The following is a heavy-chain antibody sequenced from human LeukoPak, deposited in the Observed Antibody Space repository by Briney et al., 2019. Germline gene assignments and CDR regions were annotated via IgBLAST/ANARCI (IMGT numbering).Heavy chain of an antibody. D-gene: IGHD2-15*01. CDR2: INPNSGGT. CDR1: GYTFTGYY. Sequence: PSASVKVSCKPSGYTFTGYYIQWVRQAPGQGLEWMGWINPNSGGTNYAPKFQGRVSMTRDTSISTAYMELSRLRSDDTGVYYCARGVVAATFYYYMDVWGKGTTVTVSS. CDR3: ARGVVAATFYYYMDV. V-gene: IGHV1-2*02. J-gene: IGHJ6*03.